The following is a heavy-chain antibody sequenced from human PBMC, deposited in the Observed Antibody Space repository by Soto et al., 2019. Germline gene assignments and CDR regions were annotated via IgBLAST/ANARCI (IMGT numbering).Heavy chain of an antibody. CDR1: GGSITTYY. J-gene: IGHJ4*02. V-gene: IGHV4-4*07. CDR3: ARHGGYYFDY. D-gene: IGHD3-16*01. CDR2: IYSGGST. Sequence: PSETLSLTCTVSGGSITTYYWSWIRQPAGKGLEWIGRIYSGGSTNYNPSLRSRVTVSVDMSKNQFSLKLRSVTAADTAVYYCARHGGYYFDYWGQGTLVTVSS.